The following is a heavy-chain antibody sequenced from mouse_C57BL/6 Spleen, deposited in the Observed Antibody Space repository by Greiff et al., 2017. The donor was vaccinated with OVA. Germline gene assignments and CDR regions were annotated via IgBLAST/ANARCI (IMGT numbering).Heavy chain of an antibody. CDR3: ARRGWWSMDY. Sequence: VQLQQPGAELVRPGTSVKLSCKASGYTFTSHWMHWVKQRPGQGLEWIGVIDPSDSYTNYNQKFKGKATLTVDTSSSTAYMQLSSLTSEDSAVYYCARRGWWSMDYWGQGTSVTVSS. CDR1: GYTFTSHW. D-gene: IGHD1-1*02. CDR2: IDPSDSYT. V-gene: IGHV1-59*01. J-gene: IGHJ4*01.